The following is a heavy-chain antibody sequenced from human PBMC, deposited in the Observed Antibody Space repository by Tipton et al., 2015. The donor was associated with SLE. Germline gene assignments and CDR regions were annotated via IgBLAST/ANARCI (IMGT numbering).Heavy chain of an antibody. CDR1: GVSISTYY. V-gene: IGHV4-59*12. CDR3: ARTAGRSVKLWYFDL. Sequence: TLSLTCSVSGVSISTYYWSWIRQSPGKGLEWIGFFYFSGSSQYNPSLKSRVAISADTSNNQFSLELRSVTDVDTAVYYCARTAGRSVKLWYFDLWGRGTLVTVSS. D-gene: IGHD5-18*01. J-gene: IGHJ2*01. CDR2: FYFSGSS.